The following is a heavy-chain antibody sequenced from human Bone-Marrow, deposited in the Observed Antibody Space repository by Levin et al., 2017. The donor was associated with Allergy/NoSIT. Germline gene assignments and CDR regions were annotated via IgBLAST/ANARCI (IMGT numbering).Heavy chain of an antibody. CDR1: GGSISHYY. J-gene: IGHJ6*02. CDR3: ARLKSGDQYYHYYGLDV. CDR2: IDYSGIA. Sequence: SETLSLTCFISGGSISHYYWTWIRQPPGRGLEWIAYIDYSGIAKYSPSLKSRVTISVDTSENQFSLKVNSVTAADTAVYYCARLKSGDQYYHYYGLDVWGPGTTVTVSS. V-gene: IGHV4-59*01. D-gene: IGHD1-26*01.